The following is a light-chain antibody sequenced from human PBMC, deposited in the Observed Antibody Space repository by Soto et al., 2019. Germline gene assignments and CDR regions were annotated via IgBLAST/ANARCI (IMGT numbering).Light chain of an antibody. CDR2: AAS. J-gene: IGKJ4*01. V-gene: IGKV1-27*01. CDR1: QGITNY. Sequence: DIQMTQSPSSLSASVGDRVTITCRASQGITNYLAWYQQKPGKVPKLLIYAASTLQSGVPSRFSGSGSGTDFTHTISSLQPEDVATCYCQKYNSAPPFGGGTKVEI. CDR3: QKYNSAPP.